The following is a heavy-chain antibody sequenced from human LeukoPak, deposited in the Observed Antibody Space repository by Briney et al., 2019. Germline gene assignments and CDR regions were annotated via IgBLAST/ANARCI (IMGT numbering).Heavy chain of an antibody. Sequence: GGSLRLSCSVSGVTFRNYGMHWVRKAPGKGLERVSSISPSGNSKYHADSVKGRFTISRDNAENSLYMQMNSLRAEDTGVYYCVRDFLGESGAGGYWGQGTLVTVSS. V-gene: IGHV3-21*01. CDR3: VRDFLGESGAGGY. CDR2: ISPSGNSK. J-gene: IGHJ4*02. CDR1: GVTFRNYG. D-gene: IGHD3-10*01.